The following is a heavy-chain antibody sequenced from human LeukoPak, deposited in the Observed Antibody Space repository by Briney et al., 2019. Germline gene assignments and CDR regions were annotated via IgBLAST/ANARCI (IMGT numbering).Heavy chain of an antibody. D-gene: IGHD2-2*01. V-gene: IGHV4-61*02. CDR3: ASFCASTTCYNDGTNFAF. J-gene: IGHJ4*02. Sequence: TSETLSLTCTVSGVSMSSGTYYWSWIRQPAGKGLEYIGRIFSSGNNNYNPSLKSRITMSTDTSKNQFSLNLSSVTAADSAVYYCASFCASTTCYNDGTNFAFWGQGTLVTVSS. CDR1: GVSMSSGTYY. CDR2: IFSSGNN.